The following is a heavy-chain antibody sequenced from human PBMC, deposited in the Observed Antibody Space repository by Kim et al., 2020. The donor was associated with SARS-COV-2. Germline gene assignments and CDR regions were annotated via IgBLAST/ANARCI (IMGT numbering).Heavy chain of an antibody. D-gene: IGHD4-17*01. CDR2: ISYSGST. J-gene: IGHJ4*02. V-gene: IGHV4-59*01. Sequence: SETLSLICTISGGSINNYYWTWIRQPPGKGLEWLGYISYSGSTNYNSSLKSRATISLHTSRNQFTLNLSSVAPADTAVYYCARSYYGGNTLFFDYWGQG. CDR1: GGSINNYY. CDR3: ARSYYGGNTLFFDY.